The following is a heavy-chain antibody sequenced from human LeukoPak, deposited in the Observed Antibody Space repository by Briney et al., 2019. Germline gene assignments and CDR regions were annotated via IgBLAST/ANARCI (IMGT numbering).Heavy chain of an antibody. D-gene: IGHD5-12*01. Sequence: PGGSLRLSCAASGFTFTSYAMSWVRQAPGKGLEWVSAISGSGGSTYYADSVKGRFTISRDNSKNTLYLQMNSLRAEDTAVYYCAKGHSGYDYFDYWGQGTLVTVSS. V-gene: IGHV3-23*01. CDR1: GFTFTSYA. CDR3: AKGHSGYDYFDY. CDR2: ISGSGGST. J-gene: IGHJ4*02.